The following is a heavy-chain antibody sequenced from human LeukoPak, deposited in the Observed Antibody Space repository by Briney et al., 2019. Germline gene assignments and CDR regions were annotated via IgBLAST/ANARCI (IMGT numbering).Heavy chain of an antibody. CDR1: GFTLSTYW. V-gene: IGHV3-7*01. CDR2: IKQDGSEK. D-gene: IGHD2-2*01. J-gene: IGHJ4*02. CDR3: ARVRWPAANY. Sequence: GGSLRLSCAGTGFTLSTYWMSWVRQAPGKGLEWVANIKQDGSEKYYVDSVRGRFTISRDNAKNSLYLQMNSLRAEDTAVYYCARVRWPAANYWGQGTLVTVSS.